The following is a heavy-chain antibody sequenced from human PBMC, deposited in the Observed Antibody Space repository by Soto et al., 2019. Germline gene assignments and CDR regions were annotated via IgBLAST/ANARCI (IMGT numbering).Heavy chain of an antibody. CDR2: ISYDGSNI. Sequence: QVQLVESGGGVVQPGRSLRLSCAASGFTFSSYAMHWVRQAPGKGLEWVAVISYDGSNIYYADSVKGRFTISRDNSKNTLYLQMNSLRAEDTAVYYCARDPKSPYCSGGSCYYYYYGMDVWGQGTTVTVSS. CDR3: ARDPKSPYCSGGSCYYYYYGMDV. D-gene: IGHD2-15*01. J-gene: IGHJ6*02. V-gene: IGHV3-30-3*01. CDR1: GFTFSSYA.